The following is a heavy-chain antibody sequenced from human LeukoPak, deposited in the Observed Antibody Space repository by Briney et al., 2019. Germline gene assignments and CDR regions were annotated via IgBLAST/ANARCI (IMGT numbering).Heavy chain of an antibody. V-gene: IGHV3-21*05. CDR3: ARAGSRGSNWYFDY. J-gene: IGHJ4*02. Sequence: GGSLRLSCAASGFTFSSYEMNWVRQAPGKGLEWVSYISTSSTYIYYADSLKGRFTISRDNAKNSLSLQMNSLRAEDTAVYYCARAGSRGSNWYFDYWGQGTLVTVSS. CDR1: GFTFSSYE. CDR2: ISTSSTYI. D-gene: IGHD6-13*01.